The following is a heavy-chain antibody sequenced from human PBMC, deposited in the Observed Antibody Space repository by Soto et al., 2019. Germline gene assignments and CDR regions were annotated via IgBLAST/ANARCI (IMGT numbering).Heavy chain of an antibody. CDR2: IIPIFGTA. Sequence: QVQLVQSGAEVKKPGSSVKVSCKASGGTFSSYAISWVRQAPGQGLEWMGGIIPIFGTANYAQKSQGRVTITAEESTSTAYMELSSLSSEDTAVYYCARHGYDYGGRGAFDIWGQGTMVTVSS. CDR1: GGTFSSYA. J-gene: IGHJ3*02. D-gene: IGHD4-17*01. CDR3: ARHGYDYGGRGAFDI. V-gene: IGHV1-69*12.